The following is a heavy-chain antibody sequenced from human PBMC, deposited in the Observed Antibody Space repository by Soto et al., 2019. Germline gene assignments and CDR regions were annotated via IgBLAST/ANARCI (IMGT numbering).Heavy chain of an antibody. Sequence: SETLSLTCTVSGGSISSGGYYWSWIRRHPGKGLEWIGYIYYSGSTYYNPSLKSRVTISVDTSKNQFSPKLSSVTAADTAVYYCARARGYCTNGVCYRPWYFDLWGRGTLVTVSS. V-gene: IGHV4-31*03. CDR1: GGSISSGGYY. CDR2: IYYSGST. CDR3: ARARGYCTNGVCYRPWYFDL. D-gene: IGHD2-8*01. J-gene: IGHJ2*01.